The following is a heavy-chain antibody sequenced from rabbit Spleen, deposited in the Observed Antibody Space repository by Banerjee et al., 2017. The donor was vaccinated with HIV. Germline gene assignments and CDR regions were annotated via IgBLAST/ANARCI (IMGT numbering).Heavy chain of an antibody. V-gene: IGHV1S45*01. J-gene: IGHJ4*01. CDR3: TRDDGSGHYIDGYFNL. Sequence: QQRVGSGGGLVKPGASLQLTCKASGVPLNDNDGMCWVSQAQGKGLEWIACIYAGYSGCSYYASWVKGRFTIAKTSSTTVTLQVTSLTAADTATYFCTRDDGSGHYIDGYFNLWGPGSLFTVS. CDR1: GVPLNDNDG. CDR2: IYAGYSGCS. D-gene: IGHD1-1*01.